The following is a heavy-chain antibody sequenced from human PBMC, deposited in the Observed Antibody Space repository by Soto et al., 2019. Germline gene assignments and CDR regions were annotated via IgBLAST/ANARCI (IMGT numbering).Heavy chain of an antibody. CDR1: GGTFSSYA. D-gene: IGHD1-1*01. J-gene: IGHJ6*02. CDR3: ARDMNWNDVGAYYYYGMDV. CDR2: IIPIFGTA. V-gene: IGHV1-69*13. Sequence: ASVKVSCKASGGTFSSYAISWVRQAPGQGLEWMGGIIPIFGTANYAQKFQGRVTITADESTSTAYMELSSLRSEDTAVYYCARDMNWNDVGAYYYYGMDVWGQGTTVTGSS.